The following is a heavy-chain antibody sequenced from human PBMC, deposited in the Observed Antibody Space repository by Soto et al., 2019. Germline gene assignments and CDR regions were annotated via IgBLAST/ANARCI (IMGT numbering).Heavy chain of an antibody. CDR1: GGPVSDGMYC. CDR2: GYFTGTT. Sequence: PSETLSLTCTVSGGPVSDGMYCWIWIRQPPGKIMDWIGNGYFTGTTIYNPSVKRRVTMSVDTYKYQFFLKLTSVTAADTAVYYCARYCNNSDCRHLYYFDYWGLGTLVTVSS. J-gene: IGHJ4*02. CDR3: ARYCNNSDCRHLYYFDY. V-gene: IGHV4-61*01. D-gene: IGHD2-8*01.